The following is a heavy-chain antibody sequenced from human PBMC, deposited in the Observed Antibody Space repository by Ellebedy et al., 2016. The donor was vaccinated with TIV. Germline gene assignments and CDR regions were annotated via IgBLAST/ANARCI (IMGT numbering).Heavy chain of an antibody. Sequence: ASVKVSXKASRYTFTSYYMHWVRQAPGQGLEWMGIINPSGGSASYAQKFQGWVTMTRDTSISTAYMELSRLRSDDTAVYYCARDPFTPSDYWGQGTLVTVSS. CDR3: ARDPFTPSDY. CDR1: RYTFTSYY. J-gene: IGHJ4*02. CDR2: INPSGGSA. V-gene: IGHV1-46*01.